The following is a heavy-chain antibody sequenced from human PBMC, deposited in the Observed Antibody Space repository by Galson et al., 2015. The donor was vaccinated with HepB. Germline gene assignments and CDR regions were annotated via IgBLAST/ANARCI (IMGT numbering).Heavy chain of an antibody. CDR3: ASEYCSSTSCSEQQVDY. V-gene: IGHV3-48*01. D-gene: IGHD2-2*01. J-gene: IGHJ4*02. Sequence: SLRLSCAASGFTFSSYSMNWVRQAPGKGLEWVSYISSSSSTIYYADSVKGRFTISRDNAKNSLYLQMNSLRAEDTAVYYCASEYCSSTSCSEQQVDYWGQGTLVTVSS. CDR2: ISSSSSTI. CDR1: GFTFSSYS.